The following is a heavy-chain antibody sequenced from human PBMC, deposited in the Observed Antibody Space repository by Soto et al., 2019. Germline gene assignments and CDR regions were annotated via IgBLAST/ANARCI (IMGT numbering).Heavy chain of an antibody. J-gene: IGHJ4*02. Sequence: ASVKVSCKASGYTFTGYYMHWVRQAPGQGLEWMGWINPNSGGTNYAQKFQGWVTMTRDTSISTAYMELSRLRSDDTAVYYCARGPPTYYYDSSGYYYFDYWGQGTLVTVSS. CDR3: ARGPPTYYYDSSGYYYFDY. CDR2: INPNSGGT. D-gene: IGHD3-22*01. CDR1: GYTFTGYY. V-gene: IGHV1-2*04.